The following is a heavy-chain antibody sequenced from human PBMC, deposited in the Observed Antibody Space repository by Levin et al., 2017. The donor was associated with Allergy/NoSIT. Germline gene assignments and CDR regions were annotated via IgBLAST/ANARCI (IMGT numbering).Heavy chain of an antibody. CDR3: AREVYGAGVSLGAYDI. J-gene: IGHJ3*02. D-gene: IGHD4/OR15-4a*01. V-gene: IGHV3-21*01. Sequence: LSLTCAASGFSFNSHNMNWVRQAPGKGLEWVACISTGSSYIYYADSVKGRFTISRDNAKNSLFLQMSSLRAEDTAMYYCAREVYGAGVSLGAYDIWGHGTVVSVSS. CDR2: ISTGSSYI. CDR1: GFSFNSHN.